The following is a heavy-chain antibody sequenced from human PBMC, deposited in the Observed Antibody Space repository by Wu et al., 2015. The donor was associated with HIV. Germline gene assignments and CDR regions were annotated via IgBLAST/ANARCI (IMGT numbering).Heavy chain of an antibody. D-gene: IGHD1-26*01. J-gene: IGHJ6*03. CDR3: ARGGSHSLTYYYYMDV. CDR1: GGTFSSYA. CDR2: IIPIFGTA. Sequence: QVQLVQSGAEVKKPGSSVKVSCKASGGTFSSYAISWVRQAPGQGLEWMGGIIPIFGTANYAQKFQGRVTITADESTSTAYMELSSLRSEDTAVYYCARGGSHSLTYYYYMDVWGKGTTVHRLL. V-gene: IGHV1-69*12.